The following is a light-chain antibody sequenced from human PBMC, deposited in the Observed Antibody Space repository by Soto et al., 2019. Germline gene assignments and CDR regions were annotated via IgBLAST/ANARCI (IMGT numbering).Light chain of an antibody. Sequence: EIVLTQSPATLSVSPGESATLSCRAGQSVSTYLAWYQQRPGQAPRLLIYGASNRATDIPARFSGSGSGTDFTLTISSLQSEDFEVYYCQQYNYWPQTFGQGTKVEIK. J-gene: IGKJ1*01. CDR3: QQYNYWPQT. CDR2: GAS. CDR1: QSVSTY. V-gene: IGKV3-15*01.